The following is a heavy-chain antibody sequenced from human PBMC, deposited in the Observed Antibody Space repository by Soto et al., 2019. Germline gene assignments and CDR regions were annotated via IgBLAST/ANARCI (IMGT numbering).Heavy chain of an antibody. CDR3: ARGTGRVYQLMY. CDR1: GATFNMYA. CDR2: LVPMFGSP. V-gene: IGHV1-69*01. Sequence: QVPLVQSGAEIKRPGSSVKISCEGSGATFNMYAIAWVRQAPGQGLEWMGGLVPMFGSPKYERNSEGRVTITADESTSTSYLAIRRLKYEDTAMYYCARGTGRVYQLMYWGQGPLLTVS. D-gene: IGHD2-8*01. J-gene: IGHJ4*02.